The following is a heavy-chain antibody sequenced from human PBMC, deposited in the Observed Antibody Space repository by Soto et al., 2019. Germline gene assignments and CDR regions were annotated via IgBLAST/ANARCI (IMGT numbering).Heavy chain of an antibody. V-gene: IGHV3-23*01. J-gene: IGHJ4*02. D-gene: IGHD1-20*01. CDR3: AKIPWYNIGH. CDR1: GFTFSNYA. Sequence: GGSMRLSCAASGFTFSNYAMNWVRQAPGKGLEWVSSIGQTPTNTYYADSVKGRFTISRDSSKNTVYLQMISLRAEDTAVYYCAKIPWYNIGHWGQGTLVTVSS. CDR2: IGQTPTNT.